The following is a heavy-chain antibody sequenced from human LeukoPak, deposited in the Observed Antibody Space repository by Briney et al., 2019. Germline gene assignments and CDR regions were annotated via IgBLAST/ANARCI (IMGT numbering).Heavy chain of an antibody. CDR3: ARAGYYDNSGYYYDFDY. CDR1: GGSFSGYY. J-gene: IGHJ4*02. D-gene: IGHD3-22*01. CDR2: INHSGST. Sequence: PSETLSLTCAVYGGSFSGYYWSWIRQPPGKGLEWIGEINHSGSTNYNPSLKSRVTISVDTSKNQFSLKLSSVTAADTAVYYCARAGYYDNSGYYYDFDYWGQGTLVTVSS. V-gene: IGHV4-34*01.